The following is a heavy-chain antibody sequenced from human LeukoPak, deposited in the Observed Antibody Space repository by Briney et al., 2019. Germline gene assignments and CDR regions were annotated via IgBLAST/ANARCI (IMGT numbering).Heavy chain of an antibody. J-gene: IGHJ4*02. V-gene: IGHV3-48*02. D-gene: IGHD6-13*01. CDR2: ISSSSSTI. CDR1: GFTFSSYS. Sequence: GGSLTLSCAASGFTFSSYSMNWVRQAPGKGLEWVSYISSSSSTIYYADFVKGRFTISRDNAKNSLYLQMNSLRDEDTAVYYCARDRLGIAAADAIDYWGQGTLVTVSS. CDR3: ARDRLGIAAADAIDY.